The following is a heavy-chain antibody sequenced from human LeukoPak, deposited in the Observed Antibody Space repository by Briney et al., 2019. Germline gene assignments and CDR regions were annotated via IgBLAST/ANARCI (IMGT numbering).Heavy chain of an antibody. Sequence: GGSLRLSCAASGFTFSSYSMHWVRQAPGKGLEWVAVISYDGSNKYYADSVKGRFTISRDNSKNTLYLQMNSLRAEDTAVYYCAKETEDYYDSSGYWFDYWGQGTLVTVSS. D-gene: IGHD3-22*01. J-gene: IGHJ4*02. CDR2: ISYDGSNK. CDR3: AKETEDYYDSSGYWFDY. V-gene: IGHV3-30*18. CDR1: GFTFSSYS.